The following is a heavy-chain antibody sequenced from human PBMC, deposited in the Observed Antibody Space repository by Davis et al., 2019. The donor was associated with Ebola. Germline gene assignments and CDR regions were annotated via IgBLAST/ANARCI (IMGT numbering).Heavy chain of an antibody. Sequence: GESLKISCAASGFTFSSYSMNWVRQAPGKGLEWVSSISSSSSYIYYADSVKGRFTISRDNAKNSLYLQMNSLRDEDTAVYYCARERRYDSGYFDYWGQGTLVTVSS. J-gene: IGHJ4*02. CDR3: ARERRYDSGYFDY. V-gene: IGHV3-21*01. CDR1: GFTFSSYS. CDR2: ISSSSSYI. D-gene: IGHD3-22*01.